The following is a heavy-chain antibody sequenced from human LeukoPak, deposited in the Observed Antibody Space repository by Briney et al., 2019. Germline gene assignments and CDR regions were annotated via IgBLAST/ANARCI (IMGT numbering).Heavy chain of an antibody. J-gene: IGHJ6*04. CDR2: ISSSSTYI. CDR3: ARDRDMVLPPAGLDV. CDR1: GSIFSSYS. Sequence: GGSLRLSCAASGSIFSSYSINWVRQAPGKGLEWVSFISSSSTYIYYADSVKGRFTIPRDNAKNSLYLQMNSLRAEDTAVYYCARDRDMVLPPAGLDVWGRGATVTVSS. V-gene: IGHV3-21*01. D-gene: IGHD2-8*01.